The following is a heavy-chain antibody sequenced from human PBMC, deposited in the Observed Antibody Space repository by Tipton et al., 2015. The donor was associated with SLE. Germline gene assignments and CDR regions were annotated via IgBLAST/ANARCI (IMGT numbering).Heavy chain of an antibody. Sequence: TLSLTCTVSGGSISSSYYWGWIRQSPGKGLEWIGRIYPTGNTNYNPSLKSRVTMSVDTSKNQFSLKLTSVTAADTAVYYCARDKSSHSKYILDHWGQGTLVTVSP. D-gene: IGHD3-3*02. CDR2: IYPTGNT. J-gene: IGHJ4*02. V-gene: IGHV4-39*07. CDR3: ARDKSSHSKYILDH. CDR1: GGSISSSYY.